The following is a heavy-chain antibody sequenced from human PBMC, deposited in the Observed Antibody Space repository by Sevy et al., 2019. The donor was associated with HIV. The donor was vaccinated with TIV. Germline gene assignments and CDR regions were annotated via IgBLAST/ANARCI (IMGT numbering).Heavy chain of an antibody. D-gene: IGHD2-15*01. Sequence: GGSLRLSCAASGFTFSSYAMHWVRQAPGKGLEWVAVISYDGSNKYYSDSVKGRFTISRDNSKNTLYLKMNSLRAEDTAVYSCARDRVAYCSGGSCYSGGWFDPWGQGTLVTVSS. J-gene: IGHJ5*02. CDR1: GFTFSSYA. CDR2: ISYDGSNK. V-gene: IGHV3-30*04. CDR3: ARDRVAYCSGGSCYSGGWFDP.